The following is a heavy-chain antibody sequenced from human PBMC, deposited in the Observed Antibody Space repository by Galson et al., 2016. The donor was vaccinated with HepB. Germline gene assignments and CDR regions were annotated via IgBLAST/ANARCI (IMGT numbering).Heavy chain of an antibody. CDR3: ARERGNYANFDY. CDR1: GYTFTTYG. CDR2: VSPYDGDT. D-gene: IGHD4-11*01. Sequence: SVKVSCKASGYTFTTYGVSWVRQAPGQGLEWVGWVSPYDGDTNYAQKLQGRVTMTTDTSTSTAYMELRSLRSDDTAIYYCARERGNYANFDYWGQGTLVTVSS. V-gene: IGHV1-18*01. J-gene: IGHJ4*02.